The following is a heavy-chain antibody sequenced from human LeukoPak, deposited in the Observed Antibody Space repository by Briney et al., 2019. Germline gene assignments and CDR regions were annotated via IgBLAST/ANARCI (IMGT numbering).Heavy chain of an antibody. Sequence: SETLSLTCTVSGGSISSASYFWGWIRQPPGQGLEWIGEINHSGSTNYNPSLKSRVTISVDTSKNQFSLKLSSVTAADTAVYYCARLGCPGWGARPSDEYQLPCPPYYFDYWGQGTLVTVSS. CDR1: GGSISSASYF. CDR3: ARLGCPGWGARPSDEYQLPCPPYYFDY. D-gene: IGHD2-2*01. J-gene: IGHJ4*02. CDR2: INHSGST. V-gene: IGHV4-39*07.